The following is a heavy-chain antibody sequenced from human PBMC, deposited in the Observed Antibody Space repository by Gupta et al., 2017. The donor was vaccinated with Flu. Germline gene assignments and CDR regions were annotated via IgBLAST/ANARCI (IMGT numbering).Heavy chain of an antibody. V-gene: IGHV1-2*02. CDR2: INPKNGGS. Sequence: QVQLVQSGAEVKKPGASVKVSCNASGYTFTDYSLHWVRQAPGQGLQYMGAINPKNGGSYYAQRFQGRVTMTRDTSINTVYMELSSLISDDTAVYYCARRAGSGYYYTGGDCWGQGTLVTVSS. J-gene: IGHJ4*02. CDR1: GYTFTDYS. CDR3: ARRAGSGYYYTGGDC. D-gene: IGHD3-22*01.